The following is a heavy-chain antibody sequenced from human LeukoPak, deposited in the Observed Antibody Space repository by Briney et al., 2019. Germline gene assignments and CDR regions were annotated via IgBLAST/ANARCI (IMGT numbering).Heavy chain of an antibody. CDR3: ARGGSYLSAFDI. Sequence: GGSLRLSCAASGFTFSSYGMSWVRQAPGKGLEWVSAISGSGGSTYYADSVKGRFTLSRDNSKNTLYLQMNSLRAEDTAVYYCARGGSYLSAFDIWGQGTMVTVSS. D-gene: IGHD1-26*01. CDR2: ISGSGGST. J-gene: IGHJ3*02. V-gene: IGHV3-23*01. CDR1: GFTFSSYG.